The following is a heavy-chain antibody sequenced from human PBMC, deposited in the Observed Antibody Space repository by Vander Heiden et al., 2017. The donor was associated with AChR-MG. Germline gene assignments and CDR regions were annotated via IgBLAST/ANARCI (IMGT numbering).Heavy chain of an antibody. CDR1: GYSFNNYW. J-gene: IGHJ4*02. CDR2: IYPGDSDT. CDR3: ARLQRGRFTYFDY. V-gene: IGHV5-51*01. D-gene: IGHD2-15*01. Sequence: EEQLVQSGAEVKKPGESLKISCKGSGYSFNNYWIGWVRQMPGKGLEWMGIIYPGDSDTKYSPSFQGQVTISADKSISTAYLQRDSLRASDTAMYYCARLQRGRFTYFDYWGQGTLVTVSS.